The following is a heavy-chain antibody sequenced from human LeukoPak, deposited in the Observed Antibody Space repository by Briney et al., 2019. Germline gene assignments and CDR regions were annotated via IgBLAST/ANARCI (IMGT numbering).Heavy chain of an antibody. CDR3: ARLWGSVSGYFDY. D-gene: IGHD2-21*01. V-gene: IGHV3-33*01. CDR2: IWYDGSYK. J-gene: IGHJ4*02. CDR1: GYSFSSHG. Sequence: GGSLRLSCAVSGYSFSSHGMHWVRQAPGKGLEWVAAIWYDGSYKYYADSVKSRFTISRDNSKTMLYLQMDSLRAEDTALYYCARLWGSVSGYFDYWGQGTLVTVSS.